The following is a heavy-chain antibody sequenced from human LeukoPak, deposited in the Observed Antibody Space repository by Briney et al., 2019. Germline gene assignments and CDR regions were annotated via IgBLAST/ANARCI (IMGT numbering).Heavy chain of an antibody. V-gene: IGHV3-7*01. D-gene: IGHD2-15*01. CDR2: IREDGSGK. CDR1: GLTFRSYW. J-gene: IGHJ4*02. CDR3: ARDTGCSGGSCYSFYDY. Sequence: PGGSLGLSCAASGLTFRSYWMTWVRQAPGKGLEWVANIREDGSGKYYVDSVKGRFTISRDNAKNSLYLQMNSLRAEDTAVYYCARDTGCSGGSCYSFYDYWGQGTLVTVSS.